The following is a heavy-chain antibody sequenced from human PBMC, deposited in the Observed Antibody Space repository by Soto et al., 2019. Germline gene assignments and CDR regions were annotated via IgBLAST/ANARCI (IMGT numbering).Heavy chain of an antibody. V-gene: IGHV3-23*01. CDR2: IRGTGGTT. CDR1: GFAVSSYA. Sequence: PGLSCGSPGFAVSSYAMSWVGQAPGKGLEWLSAIRGTGGTTYYPYSLMGRFTISRDNSNTTLYLQMNSLRADATAVYYCAKRPTWDDTAFDYWGQRTLVTVSS. J-gene: IGHJ4*02. D-gene: IGHD5-18*01. CDR3: AKRPTWDDTAFDY.